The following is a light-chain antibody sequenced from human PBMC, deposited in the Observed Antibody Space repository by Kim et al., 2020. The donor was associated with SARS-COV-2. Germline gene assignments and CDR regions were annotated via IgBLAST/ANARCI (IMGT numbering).Light chain of an antibody. CDR2: WAS. V-gene: IGKV4-1*01. J-gene: IGKJ1*01. CDR3: QQYYTYRPWT. CDR1: QSVLYSSNNKNY. Sequence: DIVMTQSPDSLAVSLGERATINCRSSQSVLYSSNNKNYLAWYQQKAGQPPKVLIYWASTRESGVPDRFDGSGSGTDFTLTISSLQAEDVAVYYCQQYYTYRPWTFGQGTKVDIK.